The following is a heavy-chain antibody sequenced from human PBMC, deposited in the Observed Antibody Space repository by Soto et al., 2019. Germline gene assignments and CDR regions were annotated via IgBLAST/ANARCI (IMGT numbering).Heavy chain of an antibody. CDR2: IYFSGST. CDR1: GGSISTYY. Sequence: PSETPSLTCTVTGGSISTYYWSWIRQPPGKGLEWIGYIYFSGSTNYNPSLKSRGTISEDTSKNHLSLKLSSVTAADTAVYYCARVGPTAINRDAFDIWGQGTMVTVSS. CDR3: ARVGPTAINRDAFDI. V-gene: IGHV4-59*01. D-gene: IGHD2-21*02. J-gene: IGHJ3*02.